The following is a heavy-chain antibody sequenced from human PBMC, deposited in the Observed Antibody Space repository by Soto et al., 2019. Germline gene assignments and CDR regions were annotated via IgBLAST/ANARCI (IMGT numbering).Heavy chain of an antibody. CDR2: ISSSSSYI. CDR3: AREGSSGWYFDY. J-gene: IGHJ4*02. CDR1: GFTFSTYS. D-gene: IGHD6-19*01. Sequence: EVQLVESGGGLVKPGGSLRLSCAASGFTFSTYSMNWVRQAPGKGLEWVSSISSSSSYIYYADSVKGRFTISRDNARNSLYLQMNSLRAEDTAVYYCAREGSSGWYFDYWGQGTLVTGSS. V-gene: IGHV3-21*02.